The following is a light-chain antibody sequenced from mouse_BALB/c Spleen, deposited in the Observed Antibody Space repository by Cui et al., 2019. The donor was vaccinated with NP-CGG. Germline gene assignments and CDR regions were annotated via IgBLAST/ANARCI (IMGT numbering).Light chain of an antibody. CDR1: TGAVTTSNY. Sequence: QAVVTQESELITSPGEIVTLTCRSSTGAVTTSNYANWVQEKPDHLFTGLIGGTNNRAPGVPARFSGSLIGDKAALTITGAQTEDEAIYFCALWYSNHWVFGGGTKLTVL. J-gene: IGLJ1*01. CDR3: ALWYSNHWV. CDR2: GTN. V-gene: IGLV1*01.